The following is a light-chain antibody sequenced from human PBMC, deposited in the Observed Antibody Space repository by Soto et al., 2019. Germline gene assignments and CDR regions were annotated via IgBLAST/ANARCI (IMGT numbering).Light chain of an antibody. V-gene: IGLV2-11*01. CDR1: NRDVGGYNY. J-gene: IGLJ1*01. Sequence: QSALTQPSSVSGSPGQSVTISCTGTNRDVGGYNYVSWYQQHPGKAPKLMIYDVNKRPSGVPDRFSASKSGNTASLTISGLQAEDEADYYCCSYAGAYFYVFGTGTELTVL. CDR2: DVN. CDR3: CSYAGAYFYV.